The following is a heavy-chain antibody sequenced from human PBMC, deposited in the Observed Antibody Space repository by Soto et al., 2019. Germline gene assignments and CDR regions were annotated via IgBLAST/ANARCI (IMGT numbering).Heavy chain of an antibody. CDR2: ITYDGSNQ. CDR1: GFSFSRFA. J-gene: IGHJ3*02. CDR3: AKLFEGYTENHGDEFDI. Sequence: QVQLVESGGGVVQPGRSLKLSCAGSGFSFSRFAIHWVRQAPGKGLEWVAVITYDGSNQYYEDSVKGRFTVSRDNSKITVYMQMNTLRREDKAVYYCAKLFEGYTENHGDEFDIWGRVTMVPVST. V-gene: IGHV3-30-3*02. D-gene: IGHD2-2*02.